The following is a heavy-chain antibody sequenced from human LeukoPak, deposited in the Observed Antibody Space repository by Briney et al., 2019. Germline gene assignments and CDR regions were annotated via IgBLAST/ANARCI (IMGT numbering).Heavy chain of an antibody. J-gene: IGHJ3*02. V-gene: IGHV4-59*08. CDR3: ARPELLWGAFDI. D-gene: IGHD3-10*01. CDR2: IYYSGST. CDR1: GGSISSYY. Sequence: SETLSLTCTVSGGSISSYYWSWIRQPPGKGLEWIGYIYYSGSTNYNPSLKSRVTISVDTSKNQFSLKLSSVTAADTAVYYCARPELLWGAFDIWGQETMVTVSS.